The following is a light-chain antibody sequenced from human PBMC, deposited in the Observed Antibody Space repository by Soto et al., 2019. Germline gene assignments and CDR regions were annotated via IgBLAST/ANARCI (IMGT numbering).Light chain of an antibody. J-gene: IGKJ2*01. Sequence: EVVMTQSPGTLSLSPGERATVSCRASQSVSNNYLAWYQQRPGHAPRLLIYGASKRATGMPDKFSGSGSGTDFTLSVNRLEPEDVAVYYWQQYGSTPYTFGQGTKLEIE. CDR2: GAS. CDR1: QSVSNNY. CDR3: QQYGSTPYT. V-gene: IGKV3-20*01.